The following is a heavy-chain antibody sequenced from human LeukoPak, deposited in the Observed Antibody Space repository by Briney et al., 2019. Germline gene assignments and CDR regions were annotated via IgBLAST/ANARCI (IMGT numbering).Heavy chain of an antibody. D-gene: IGHD3-16*01. V-gene: IGHV3-33*01. CDR2: IWYGGSNT. CDR3: ARDWGWPRGGFDI. J-gene: IGHJ3*02. CDR1: GFTFSSYG. Sequence: GGSLRLSCAASGFTFSSYGMHWVRQAPGKGLEWVALIWYGGSNTDHADSVKGRFIISRDNSKNTLSLQMNSLRAEDTAVYYCARDWGWPRGGFDIWGQGTMVTVSS.